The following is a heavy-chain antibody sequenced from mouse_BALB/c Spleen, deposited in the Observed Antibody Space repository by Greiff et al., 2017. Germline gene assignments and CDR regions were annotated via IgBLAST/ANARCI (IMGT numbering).Heavy chain of an antibody. CDR3: ARRGGTEYFDV. Sequence: VQLQQSGAELAKPGASVKMSCKASGYTFTSYWMHWVKQRPGQGLEWIGYINPSTGYTEYNQKFKDKATLTADKSSSTAYMQLSSLTSEDSAVYYCARRGGTEYFDVWGAGTTVTVSS. V-gene: IGHV1-7*01. J-gene: IGHJ1*01. CDR2: INPSTGYT. CDR1: GYTFTSYW. D-gene: IGHD4-1*01.